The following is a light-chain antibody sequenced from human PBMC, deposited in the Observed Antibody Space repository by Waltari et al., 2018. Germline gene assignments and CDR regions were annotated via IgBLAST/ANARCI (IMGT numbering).Light chain of an antibody. J-gene: IGKJ2*01. Sequence: DIQMTQSPSTLSAPVGDRVTITCRASQSISNWLAWYQQKPGKAPKVLIYKSFSLESGVPSRFSGSGSETEFTLTISSLQPDDFATYYCQQYNISPYTFGQGTTLE. CDR1: QSISNW. CDR2: KSF. CDR3: QQYNISPYT. V-gene: IGKV1-5*03.